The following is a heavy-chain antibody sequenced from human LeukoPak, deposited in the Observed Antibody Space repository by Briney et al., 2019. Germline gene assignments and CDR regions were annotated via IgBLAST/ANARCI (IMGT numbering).Heavy chain of an antibody. D-gene: IGHD7-27*01. V-gene: IGHV4-59*12. CDR1: GGSISSAY. J-gene: IGHJ4*02. Sequence: SETLSLTCTVSGGSISSAYWTWIRQPPGKGLEWIGYISYSGSTNYNPSLKSRVTISVDTSKNQFSLKLSSVTAADTAVYYCARVRATGAHDCWGQGTLVTVSS. CDR3: ARVRATGAHDC. CDR2: ISYSGST.